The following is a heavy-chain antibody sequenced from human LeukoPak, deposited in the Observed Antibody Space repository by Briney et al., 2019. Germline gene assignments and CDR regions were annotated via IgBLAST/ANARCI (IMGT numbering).Heavy chain of an antibody. D-gene: IGHD2-21*02. Sequence: PSETLSLTCTVSGGSISTSSYYWGWVRQPPGKGLEWIGNIFYSGSTYYSPSLKSRVTISLDTSRNQFSLKLSSVTAADTAVYYCARATVVTYSRRFDYWGQGTLVTVSS. V-gene: IGHV4-39*07. J-gene: IGHJ4*02. CDR3: ARATVVTYSRRFDY. CDR2: IFYSGST. CDR1: GGSISTSSYY.